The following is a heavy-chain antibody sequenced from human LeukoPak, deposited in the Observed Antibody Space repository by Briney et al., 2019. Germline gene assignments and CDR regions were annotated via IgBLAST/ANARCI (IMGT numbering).Heavy chain of an antibody. CDR1: GFTFSSYW. CDR3: ARVPPPPPSFPDYYYYGMDV. Sequence: PGGSLRLSCEVSGFTFSSYWMNWVRQAPGKGLEWVSAISGSGGSTYYADSVKGRFTISRDNSKNTLYLQMNSLRAEDTAVYYCARVPPPPPSFPDYYYYGMDVWGQGTTVTVSS. V-gene: IGHV3-23*01. CDR2: ISGSGGST. J-gene: IGHJ6*02.